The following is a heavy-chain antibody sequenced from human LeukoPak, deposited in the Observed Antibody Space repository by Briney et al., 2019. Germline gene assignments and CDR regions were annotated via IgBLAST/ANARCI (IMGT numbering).Heavy chain of an antibody. J-gene: IGHJ6*02. CDR1: GGSISSYY. CDR2: IYYSGST. Sequence: PSETLSLTCTVSGGSISSYYWSWIRQPPGKGLEWIGYIYYSGSTNYNPSLKSRVTISVDTSKNQFSLKLSSVTAADTAVYYCARDQTFDYGDYSYGMDVWGQGTTVTVSS. V-gene: IGHV4-59*01. D-gene: IGHD4-17*01. CDR3: ARDQTFDYGDYSYGMDV.